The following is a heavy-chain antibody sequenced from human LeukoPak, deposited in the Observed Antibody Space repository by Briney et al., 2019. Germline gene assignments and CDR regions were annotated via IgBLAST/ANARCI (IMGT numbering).Heavy chain of an antibody. J-gene: IGHJ4*02. CDR1: GYIFTDYY. CDR3: AEGVGATGY. V-gene: IGHV1-2*02. CDR2: INPNSGGT. D-gene: IGHD1-26*01. Sequence: ASVKVSCKASGYIFTDYYMHWVRQAPGQGREWMGWINPNSGGTNYAQKFQGRVTMTRDPSISTAYMELSRLRSDDTAVYYCAEGVGATGYWGQGTLVTVSS.